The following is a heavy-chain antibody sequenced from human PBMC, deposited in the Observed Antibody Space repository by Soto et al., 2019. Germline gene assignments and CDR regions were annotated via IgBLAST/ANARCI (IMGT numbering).Heavy chain of an antibody. CDR3: ARVNLVYDFWSGYSTSAPMDV. V-gene: IGHV1-8*01. CDR2: MNPNSGNT. D-gene: IGHD3-3*01. CDR1: GYTFTSYD. J-gene: IGHJ6*02. Sequence: ASVKVSCKASGYTFTSYDINWVRQATGQGLEWMGWMNPNSGNTGYAQKFQGRVTMTRNTSISTAYMELSSLRSEDTAVYYCARVNLVYDFWSGYSTSAPMDVWGQGTTVTVSS.